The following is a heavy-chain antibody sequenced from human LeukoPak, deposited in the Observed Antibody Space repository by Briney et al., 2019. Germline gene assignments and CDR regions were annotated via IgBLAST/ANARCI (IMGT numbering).Heavy chain of an antibody. Sequence: ASVKVSCKASGYTFTGYYMHWVRQAPGQGLEWMGWINPNSGGTNYAQKFQGRVTMTRDTSISTAYMELSRLRSDDTAVYYCARRVLGDYYDSSREFDPWGQGTLVTVSS. V-gene: IGHV1-2*02. D-gene: IGHD3-22*01. CDR2: INPNSGGT. J-gene: IGHJ5*02. CDR1: GYTFTGYY. CDR3: ARRVLGDYYDSSREFDP.